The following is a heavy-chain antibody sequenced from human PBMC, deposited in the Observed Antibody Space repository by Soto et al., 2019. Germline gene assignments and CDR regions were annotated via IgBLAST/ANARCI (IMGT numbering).Heavy chain of an antibody. CDR1: GGSISSGDYY. CDR2: IYYSGST. CDR3: ARRLVVVVAATGWFDP. D-gene: IGHD2-15*01. V-gene: IGHV4-30-4*01. Sequence: QVQLQESGPGLVKPSQTLSLTCTVSGGSISSGDYYWSWIRQPPGKGLEWIGYIYYSGSTYYNPSLKSRVTRSVDTSKNQFSLKLSSVTAADTAVYYCARRLVVVVAATGWFDPWGQGTLVTVSS. J-gene: IGHJ5*02.